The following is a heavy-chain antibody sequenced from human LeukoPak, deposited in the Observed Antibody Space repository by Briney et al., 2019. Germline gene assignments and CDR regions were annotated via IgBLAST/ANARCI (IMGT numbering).Heavy chain of an antibody. CDR2: ISGDSGDT. J-gene: IGHJ6*02. V-gene: IGHV1-18*01. CDR1: GYTFLTHG. Sequence: ASVKVSCKAFGYTFLTHGFSWVRQAPGQGLEWMGWISGDSGDTNYAQKLQGRVTMTTDTSTSTAYMELRSLRSDDTAVYYCARGDGMDVWGQGTPVTVSS. CDR3: ARGDGMDV.